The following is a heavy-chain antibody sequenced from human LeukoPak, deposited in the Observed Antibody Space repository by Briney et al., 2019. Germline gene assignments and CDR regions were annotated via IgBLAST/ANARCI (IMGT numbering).Heavy chain of an antibody. J-gene: IGHJ4*02. D-gene: IGHD2-21*02. CDR3: ASVYCGGDCSIDY. CDR2: IYYSGST. Sequence: KTSETLSLTCTVSGGSISSSSYYWGWIRQPPGKGLEWIGSIYYSGSTYYNPSLKSRVTISVDTSKNQFSLKLSSVTAADTAVYYCASVYCGGDCSIDYWGQGTLVTVSS. CDR1: GGSISSSSYY. V-gene: IGHV4-39*07.